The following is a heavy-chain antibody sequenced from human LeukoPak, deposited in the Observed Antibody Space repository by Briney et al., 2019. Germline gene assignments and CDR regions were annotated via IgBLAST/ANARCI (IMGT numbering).Heavy chain of an antibody. D-gene: IGHD5-18*01. CDR3: AKDRGYSHGFDY. J-gene: IGHJ4*02. V-gene: IGHV3-30*18. CDR2: ISYDGRSK. Sequence: PGGSLRLSCAASGFTFSSYGMHWVRQAPGKGLEWVAGISYDGRSKEYVDSVKGRFTISRDNSKNTLYLQMSSLKAEDTAVYYCAKDRGYSHGFDYWGQGTLVTVSS. CDR1: GFTFSSYG.